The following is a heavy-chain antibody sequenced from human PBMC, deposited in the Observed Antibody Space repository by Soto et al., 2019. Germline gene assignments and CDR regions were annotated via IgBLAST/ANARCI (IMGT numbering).Heavy chain of an antibody. CDR2: ISYDGSNK. V-gene: IGHV3-30*03. CDR1: GFTFSSYG. J-gene: IGHJ6*02. D-gene: IGHD2-8*01. CDR3: ARALMVYAIHVGCYYYGMDV. Sequence: GGSLRLSCAASGFTFSSYGMHWVRQAPGKGLEWVAVISYDGSNKYYADSVKGRFTISRDNSKNTLYLQMNSLRAEDTAVYYCARALMVYAIHVGCYYYGMDVWGQGTTVTVSS.